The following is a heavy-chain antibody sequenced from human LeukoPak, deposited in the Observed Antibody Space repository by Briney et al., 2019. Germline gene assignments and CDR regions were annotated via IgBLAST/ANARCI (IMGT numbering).Heavy chain of an antibody. CDR3: ARDVWLTYDSSGYKYYFDY. J-gene: IGHJ4*02. V-gene: IGHV3-21*01. Sequence: GGSLRLSCAASGFTFSSYSMNWVRQAPGKGLEWVSSISSSSSYIYYADSVKGRFTISRDNAKNSLYLQMNSLRAEDTAVYYCARDVWLTYDSSGYKYYFDYWGQGTLVTVSS. CDR1: GFTFSSYS. D-gene: IGHD3-22*01. CDR2: ISSSSSYI.